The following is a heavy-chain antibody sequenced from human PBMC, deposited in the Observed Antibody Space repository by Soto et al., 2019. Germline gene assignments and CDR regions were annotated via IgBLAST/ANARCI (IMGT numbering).Heavy chain of an antibody. J-gene: IGHJ6*02. Sequence: LSLTCTVSDVSVSSGSYYWSWIRQPPGKGLEWIGYIYYSGSTNYNPSLKSRVTISVDTSKNQLSLKLSSVTTADTAVYYCARNRYDISGYYSSSYYYGMDVWGQGTTVTVSS. CDR3: ARNRYDISGYYSSSYYYGMDV. CDR2: IYYSGST. CDR1: DVSVSSGSYY. V-gene: IGHV4-61*01. D-gene: IGHD3-22*01.